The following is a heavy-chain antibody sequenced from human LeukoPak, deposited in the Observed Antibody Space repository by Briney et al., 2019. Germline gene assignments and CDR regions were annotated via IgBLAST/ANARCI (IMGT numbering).Heavy chain of an antibody. V-gene: IGHV4-4*07. CDR1: GESISGFY. CDR3: ARARYGSGSYHFMDV. J-gene: IGHJ6*03. CDR2: IFTTGST. D-gene: IGHD3-10*01. Sequence: SETLSLTCTVSGESISGFYWNWIRQPAGKGLEWIGRIFTTGSTNYNPSLKSRVTMSVATSKNQLSLRLSSVTAADTAVYYCARARYGSGSYHFMDVWGKGTTVTISS.